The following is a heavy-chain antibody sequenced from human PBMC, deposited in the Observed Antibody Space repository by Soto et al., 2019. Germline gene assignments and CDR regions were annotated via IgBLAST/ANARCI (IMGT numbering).Heavy chain of an antibody. D-gene: IGHD3-10*01. CDR1: GYTFTSYS. CDR2: INAGNGNT. CDR3: ARNRWFGELLAY. Sequence: ASVKVSCKASGYTFTSYSMHWVRQAPGQRLEWMGWINAGNGNTKYSQKFQGRVTITRDTSASTAYMELSSLRSEDTAVYYCARNRWFGELLAYWGQGTLVTVSS. J-gene: IGHJ4*02. V-gene: IGHV1-3*01.